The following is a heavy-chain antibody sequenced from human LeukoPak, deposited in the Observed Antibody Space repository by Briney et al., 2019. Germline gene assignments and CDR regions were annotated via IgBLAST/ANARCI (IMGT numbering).Heavy chain of an antibody. J-gene: IGHJ6*02. CDR2: IYSGGST. V-gene: IGHV3-53*01. Sequence: GGSLRLSCAAPGFTVSSNYMSWVRQAPGKGLEWVSVIYSGGSTYYADSVKGRFTISRDNSKNTLYLQMNSLRAKDTAVYYCARGTKYYYYGMDVWGQGTTVTVSS. CDR3: ARGTKYYYYGMDV. CDR1: GFTVSSNY.